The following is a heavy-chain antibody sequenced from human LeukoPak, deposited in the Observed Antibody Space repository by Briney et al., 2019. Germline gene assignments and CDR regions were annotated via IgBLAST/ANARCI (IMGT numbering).Heavy chain of an antibody. D-gene: IGHD1-14*01. CDR2: INPNSGGT. V-gene: IGHV1-2*02. CDR1: GHTFGDHY. Sequence: ASVKVSCKASGHTFGDHYMHWVRHAARQRLECMGWINPNSGGTKYAQRFQGRVTMTRDTSISTAYMELRRLRSDDTAVYYCARVLLRTGIPEGFDPWGQGTLVTVSS. J-gene: IGHJ5*02. CDR3: ARVLLRTGIPEGFDP.